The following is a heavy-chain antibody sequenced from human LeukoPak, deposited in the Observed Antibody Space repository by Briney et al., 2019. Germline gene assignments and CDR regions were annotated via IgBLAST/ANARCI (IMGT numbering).Heavy chain of an antibody. CDR3: AADGAGAMGIAFDI. CDR2: IVVGSGNT. Sequence: SVKVSCKASGFTFTSSAVQWVRQARGQRLEWIGWIVVGSGNTNYAQKFQERVTITRDMSTSTAYMELSSLRSEDTAVYYCAADGAGAMGIAFDIWGQGTMVTVSS. J-gene: IGHJ3*02. D-gene: IGHD1-26*01. V-gene: IGHV1-58*01. CDR1: GFTFTSSA.